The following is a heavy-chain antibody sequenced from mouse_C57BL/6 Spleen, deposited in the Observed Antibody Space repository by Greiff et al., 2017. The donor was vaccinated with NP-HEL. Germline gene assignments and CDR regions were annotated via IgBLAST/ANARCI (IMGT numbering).Heavy chain of an antibody. D-gene: IGHD1-1*01. Sequence: VKLVESGAELARPGASVKLSCKASGYTFTSYGISWVKQRTGQGLEWIGEIYPRSGNTYYNEKFKGKATLTADKSSSTAYMELRSLTSEDSAVYFCAKVYGSSYEGYAMDYWGQGTSVTVSS. CDR2: IYPRSGNT. J-gene: IGHJ4*01. V-gene: IGHV1-81*01. CDR1: GYTFTSYG. CDR3: AKVYGSSYEGYAMDY.